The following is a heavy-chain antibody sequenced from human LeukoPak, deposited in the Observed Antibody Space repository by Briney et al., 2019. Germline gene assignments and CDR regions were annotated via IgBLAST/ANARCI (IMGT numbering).Heavy chain of an antibody. CDR2: ISDSSAVI. CDR1: GFSVTTKY. J-gene: IGHJ4*02. Sequence: GGSLRLSCEASGFSVTTKYMSWVRQAPGRGLEWVSAISDSSAVIYYADSVKGRFTISRDNSKNTLYLQMDSLRAEDTAVYYCVEGGGNFDSWGQGTLVTVSS. CDR3: VEGGGNFDS. V-gene: IGHV3-23*01.